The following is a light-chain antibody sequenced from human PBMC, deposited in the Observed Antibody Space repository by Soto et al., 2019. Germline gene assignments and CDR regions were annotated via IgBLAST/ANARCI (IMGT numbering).Light chain of an antibody. CDR1: TGSVTTRHY. Sequence: QAVVTQEPSLIVSPGGTVTLTCGSSTGSVTTRHYPYWFQQKPGQAPRTLIFDTDNKHSWTPARFSGSLLGGKSALTLSGAQPDDEADYYCSLSYSGIRVFGGGTKLTVL. V-gene: IGLV7-46*01. J-gene: IGLJ3*02. CDR3: SLSYSGIRV. CDR2: DTD.